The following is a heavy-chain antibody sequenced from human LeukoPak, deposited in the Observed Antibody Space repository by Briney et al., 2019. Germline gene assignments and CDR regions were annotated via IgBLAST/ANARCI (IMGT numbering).Heavy chain of an antibody. D-gene: IGHD2-8*01. CDR1: GFSFSSYN. CDR3: AKDRCSNGIGCLYYYMDV. CDR2: ITTSSTYT. V-gene: IGHV3-21*01. J-gene: IGHJ6*03. Sequence: GGSLRLSCAASGFSFSSYNMNWVRQAPGKVLEWVSSITTSSTYTFYADSVKGRFTISRDNAKNSLYLQMNSLRAEDTAVYYCAKDRCSNGIGCLYYYMDVWGKGTTVTISS.